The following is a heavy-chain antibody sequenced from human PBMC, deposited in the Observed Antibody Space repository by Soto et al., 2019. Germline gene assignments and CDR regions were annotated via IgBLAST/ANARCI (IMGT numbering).Heavy chain of an antibody. J-gene: IGHJ6*02. D-gene: IGHD6-19*01. CDR3: ARGQGAGEGYYYYGMDV. Sequence: QVQLQESGPGLVKPSETLSLTCTVSGGSISSYYWSWIRQPPGKGLEWIGYIYYSGSTNYNPSLKRRATISVDTAKNQFSLELSSVTAADTAVYYCARGQGAGEGYYYYGMDVWGQGTTVTVSS. CDR1: GGSISSYY. CDR2: IYYSGST. V-gene: IGHV4-59*01.